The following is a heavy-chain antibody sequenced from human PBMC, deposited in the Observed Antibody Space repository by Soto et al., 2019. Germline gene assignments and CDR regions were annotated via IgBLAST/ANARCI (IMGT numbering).Heavy chain of an antibody. J-gene: IGHJ5*02. CDR1: GYTFTNND. V-gene: IGHV1-8*02. Sequence: ASVKVSCKASGYTFTNNDVSWVRQATGQGLEWMGWMNPGSGDTGYAQKFQGRVTMTRDISIATAYMELNSLTSEDSAIYYCARMESFGSLNWFDPWGQGTLVTVSS. CDR3: ARMESFGSLNWFDP. D-gene: IGHD5-18*01. CDR2: MNPGSGDT.